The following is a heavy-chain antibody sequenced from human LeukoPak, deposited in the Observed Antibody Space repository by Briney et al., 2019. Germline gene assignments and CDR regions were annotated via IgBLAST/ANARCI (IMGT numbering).Heavy chain of an antibody. Sequence: ASVKVSCKASGGTFSSYAISWVRQAPGQGLEWMGGIIPIFGTANYAQKFQGRVTITADESTSTAYMELRSLRSDDTAVYYCARVRDYYDSSGSDYWGQGTLVTVSS. D-gene: IGHD3-22*01. J-gene: IGHJ4*02. CDR1: GGTFSSYA. CDR3: ARVRDYYDSSGSDY. CDR2: IIPIFGTA. V-gene: IGHV1-69*01.